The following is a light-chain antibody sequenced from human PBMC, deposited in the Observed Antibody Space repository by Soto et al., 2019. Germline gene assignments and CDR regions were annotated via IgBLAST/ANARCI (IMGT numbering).Light chain of an antibody. CDR3: QQRARWPMP. CDR1: QSLGTDY. V-gene: IGKV3D-20*02. Sequence: DIVLTQSPGTLSLSPGERATLSCRASQSLGTDYLAWYQQKPGQAPRLLIYDASRRATGIPVRFSGSGSGADFTLTISTLEPEVFAVYYCQQRARWPMPFGQGTRLE. J-gene: IGKJ5*01. CDR2: DAS.